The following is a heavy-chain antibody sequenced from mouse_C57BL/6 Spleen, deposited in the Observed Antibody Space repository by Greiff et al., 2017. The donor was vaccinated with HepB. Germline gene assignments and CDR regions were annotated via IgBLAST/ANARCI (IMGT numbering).Heavy chain of an antibody. J-gene: IGHJ1*03. CDR2: IDPSDSET. V-gene: IGHV1-52*01. CDR3: ARTSNWYFDV. CDR1: GYTFTSYW. Sequence: LQQPGAELVRPGSSVKLSCKASGYTFTSYWMHWVKQRPIQGLEWIGNIDPSDSETHYNQKFKDKATLTVDKSSSTAYMQLSSLTSEDSAVYYCARTSNWYFDVWGTGTTVTVSS.